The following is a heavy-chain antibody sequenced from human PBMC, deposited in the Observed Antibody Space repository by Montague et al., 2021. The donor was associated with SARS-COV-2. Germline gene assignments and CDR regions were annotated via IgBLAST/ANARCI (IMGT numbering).Heavy chain of an antibody. V-gene: IGHV4-39*01. CDR3: ARFPYYYDSSGSFDY. Sequence: SDTLSLTCTVSGGSISSSSHYWGWIRQPPGKGLEWIGSIYYSGSTYYNPSLKSRVTISVDTSKNQLSLKLSSVTAADTAVYYCARFPYYYDSSGSFDYWGQGTLVTVSS. CDR1: GGSISSSSHY. D-gene: IGHD3-22*01. CDR2: IYYSGST. J-gene: IGHJ4*02.